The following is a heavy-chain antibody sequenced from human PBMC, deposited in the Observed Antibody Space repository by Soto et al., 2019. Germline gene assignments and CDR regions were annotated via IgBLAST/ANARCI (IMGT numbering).Heavy chain of an antibody. D-gene: IGHD1-26*01. CDR2: TNQDGSEK. J-gene: IGHJ4*02. Sequence: EVHLVESGGGLVQTGGSLRLSCAISESTVRRDWMNWVRQAPGKGLEWVAHTNQDGSEKYYVDSVKGRFTITRDNAKNTLYLQRNSLRVGDPAMYYCSGGVGDAFWGQGTLVTVSS. CDR1: ESTVRRDW. CDR3: SGGVGDAF. V-gene: IGHV3-7*04.